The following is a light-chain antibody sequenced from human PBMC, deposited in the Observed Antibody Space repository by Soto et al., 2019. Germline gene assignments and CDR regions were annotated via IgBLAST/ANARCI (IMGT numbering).Light chain of an antibody. CDR3: SSYRTISTLV. V-gene: IGLV2-14*01. Sequence: QSALAQPASVSGSPGQSITISCTGTSTDIGGYRYVSWYQQHPGKVPKLIIYEVSNRPSGVSDRFSGSKSDNTASLTISGLQAEDEADYYCSSYRTISTLVFGGGTKVTAL. J-gene: IGLJ3*02. CDR2: EVS. CDR1: STDIGGYRY.